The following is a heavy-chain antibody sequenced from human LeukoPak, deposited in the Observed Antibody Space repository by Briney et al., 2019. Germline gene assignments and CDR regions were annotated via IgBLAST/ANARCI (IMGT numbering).Heavy chain of an antibody. CDR2: LSSSSSYI. V-gene: IGHV3-21*01. CDR1: GFTFSSYS. J-gene: IGHJ4*02. CDR3: AREPTSMGSDY. Sequence: GGSLRLSCAASGFTFSSYSMNWVRQAPGKGLEWVSSLSSSSSYIYYADSVKGRFTISRDNARNSLYLQMNSLRADDAAVYYCAREPTSMGSDYWGQGPLVTVSS. D-gene: IGHD5-18*01.